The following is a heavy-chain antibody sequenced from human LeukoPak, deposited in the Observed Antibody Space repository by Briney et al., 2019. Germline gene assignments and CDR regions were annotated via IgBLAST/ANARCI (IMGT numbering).Heavy chain of an antibody. V-gene: IGHV3-23*01. Sequence: PGGSLTLSCAASGFTFSSYAMYWVRQAPGMGLEWVSLISDSGGSTQYADSVKGRFTISRDNSKNTLYLQMNSLRTEDTAVYHCAKDIAGSSGWNHFDYWGQGTLVTVSP. J-gene: IGHJ4*02. CDR3: AKDIAGSSGWNHFDY. D-gene: IGHD6-19*01. CDR1: GFTFSSYA. CDR2: ISDSGGST.